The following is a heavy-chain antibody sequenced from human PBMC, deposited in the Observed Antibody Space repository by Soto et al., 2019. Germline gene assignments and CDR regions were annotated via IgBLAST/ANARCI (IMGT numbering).Heavy chain of an antibody. CDR2: ISAYNGNT. D-gene: IGHD2-21*01. Sequence: ASVKVSCKASGYTFTSYGISWVRQAPGQGLEWMGWISAYNGNTNYAQKLQGRVTMTTDTSTSTAYMELRSLRSDDTAVYYCARVPYCGGDFCWFDPWGQGTLVTVSS. V-gene: IGHV1-18*01. J-gene: IGHJ5*02. CDR1: GYTFTSYG. CDR3: ARVPYCGGDFCWFDP.